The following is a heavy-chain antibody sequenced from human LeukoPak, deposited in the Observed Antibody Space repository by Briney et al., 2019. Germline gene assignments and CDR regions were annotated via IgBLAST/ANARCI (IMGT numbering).Heavy chain of an antibody. D-gene: IGHD7-27*01. CDR2: IKQDGSGK. J-gene: IGHJ4*02. V-gene: IGHV3-7*03. CDR1: GFTFTTYW. Sequence: GGSLRLSCAASGFTFTTYWMTWVRQAPGKGLEWLANIKQDGSGKHYVDSVKGRFTISRDNAKNSVYLQMNSLRAEDTAVYYCAREYWGPEYWGQGTLVTVSS. CDR3: AREYWGPEY.